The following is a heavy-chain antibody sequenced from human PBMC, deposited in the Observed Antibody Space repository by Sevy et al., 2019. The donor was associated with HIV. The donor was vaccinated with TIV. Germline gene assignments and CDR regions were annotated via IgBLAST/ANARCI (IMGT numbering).Heavy chain of an antibody. CDR2: IKSKTDGERT. Sequence: GESLKISCAASGLSFTSAWMSWVRQAPGKGLEWVGRIKSKTDGERTDYPAPVRGRFTISRDDSNNTLYLQMNSLETEETAVYYCTTTLSTAHYMVVWGQGTTVTVSS. D-gene: IGHD2-2*01. V-gene: IGHV3-15*01. CDR3: TTTLSTAHYMVV. J-gene: IGHJ6*02. CDR1: GLSFTSAW.